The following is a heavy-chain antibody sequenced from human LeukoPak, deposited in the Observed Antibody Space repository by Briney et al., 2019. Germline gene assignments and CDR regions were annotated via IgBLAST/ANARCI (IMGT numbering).Heavy chain of an antibody. Sequence: NPGGSLRLSCAASGFTFSSYTMNWVRQAPGKGLQWVSTVSASSDIHYSDSVKGRFTISRDNARNSLYLQMNSLRDEDTAVYYCARDALHTAHLDYWGQGTLVTVSS. D-gene: IGHD5-18*01. CDR2: VSASSDI. V-gene: IGHV3-21*01. CDR1: GFTFSSYT. CDR3: ARDALHTAHLDY. J-gene: IGHJ4*02.